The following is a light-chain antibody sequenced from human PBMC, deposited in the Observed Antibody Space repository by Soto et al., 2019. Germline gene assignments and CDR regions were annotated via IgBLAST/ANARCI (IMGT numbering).Light chain of an antibody. CDR1: QTINSY. Sequence: DIQMTQSPSSLSASVGDAVTITCRASQTINSYLNLYQQRPGKAPKLLICVASTLQSGVPLRFSGSGFGTDFTLTITSVQPEDFATYYCQQSYGSPYTFGQGTKLEIK. CDR2: VAS. CDR3: QQSYGSPYT. J-gene: IGKJ2*01. V-gene: IGKV1-39*01.